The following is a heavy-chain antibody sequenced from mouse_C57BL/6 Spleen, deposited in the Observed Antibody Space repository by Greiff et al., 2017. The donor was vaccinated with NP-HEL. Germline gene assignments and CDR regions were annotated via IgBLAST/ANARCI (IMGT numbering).Heavy chain of an antibody. J-gene: IGHJ2*01. CDR1: GYTFTSYW. V-gene: IGHV1-52*01. CDR2: IDPSDSEP. Sequence: VQLQQPGAELVRPGSSVKLSCKASGYTFTSYWMHWVKQRPIQGLEWIGNIDPSDSEPHYNQKFKDKATLTVDKSSSTAYMQLSSLTSEDSAVYYCARWGTSKYYFDYWGQGTTLTVSS. CDR3: ARWGTSKYYFDY. D-gene: IGHD2-5*01.